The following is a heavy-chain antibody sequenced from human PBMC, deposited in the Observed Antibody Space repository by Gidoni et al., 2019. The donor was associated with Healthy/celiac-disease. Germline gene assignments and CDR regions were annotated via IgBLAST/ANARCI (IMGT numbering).Heavy chain of an antibody. D-gene: IGHD6-13*01. V-gene: IGHV3-43*01. CDR2: ISWDGGST. Sequence: VSLISWDGGSTYYADSVKGRFTISRDNSKNSLYLQMNSLRTEDTALYYCAKAYSSSWYRSSSDYFDYWGQGTLVTVSS. CDR3: AKAYSSSWYRSSSDYFDY. J-gene: IGHJ4*02.